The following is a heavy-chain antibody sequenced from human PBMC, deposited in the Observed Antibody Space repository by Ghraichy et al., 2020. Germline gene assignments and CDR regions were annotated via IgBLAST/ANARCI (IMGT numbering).Heavy chain of an antibody. J-gene: IGHJ4*02. CDR3: AADTYYYDSSGFTFDY. CDR1: GYTLTELS. V-gene: IGHV1-24*01. CDR2: FDPEDGET. D-gene: IGHD3-22*01. Sequence: ASVKVSCKVSGYTLTELSMHWVRQAPGKGLEWMGGFDPEDGETIYAQKFQGRVTMTEDTSTDTAYMELSSLRSEDTAVYYCAADTYYYDSSGFTFDYWGQGTLVTVSS.